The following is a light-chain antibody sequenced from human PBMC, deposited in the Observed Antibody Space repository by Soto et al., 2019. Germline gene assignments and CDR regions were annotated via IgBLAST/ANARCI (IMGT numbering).Light chain of an antibody. CDR1: SSDVGGYNH. CDR3: SSYTSSSTYV. J-gene: IGLJ1*01. Sequence: QSALTQPASVSGSPGQSITISCTGTSSDVGGYNHVYWYQQHPGKAPKFMIYDVSNRPSGVSNRFSGSKSGNTASLTISGLQAEDEADYYCSSYTSSSTYVFGTGTKVTVL. V-gene: IGLV2-14*01. CDR2: DVS.